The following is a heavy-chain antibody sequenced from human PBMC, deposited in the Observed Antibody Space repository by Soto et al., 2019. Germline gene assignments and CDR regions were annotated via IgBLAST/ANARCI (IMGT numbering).Heavy chain of an antibody. J-gene: IGHJ4*02. CDR1: GFTFGSYP. CDR2: ISTNGDSK. CDR3: AREGMSRPRWVFDY. V-gene: IGHV3-64*01. D-gene: IGHD6-13*01. Sequence: EVQLVESGGGLVQPGGSLRLSCEASGFTFGSYPMHWVRQAPGKGLEYVSAISTNGDSKFYENSVKGRFTISRDNSKNTLYLQMGSLRAEDMGVYYCAREGMSRPRWVFDYWGQGTLVTTSS.